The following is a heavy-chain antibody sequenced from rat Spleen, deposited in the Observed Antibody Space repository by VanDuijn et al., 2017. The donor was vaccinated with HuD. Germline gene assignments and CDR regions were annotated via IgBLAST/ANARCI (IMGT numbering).Heavy chain of an antibody. CDR3: ARHSITTVANWYFDF. D-gene: IGHD1-1*01. V-gene: IGHV5S10*01. J-gene: IGHJ1*01. CDR1: GFPFSNYN. CDR2: ISSEGGGN. Sequence: EVQLVESGGGLVQPGGSLNLPCEASGFPFSNYNMAWVRQAPTKGLEWVATISSEGGGNFYRDSVKGRFTITRDNTKSTLSLQMDSLRSEDTATYYCARHSITTVANWYFDFWGPGTMVTVSS.